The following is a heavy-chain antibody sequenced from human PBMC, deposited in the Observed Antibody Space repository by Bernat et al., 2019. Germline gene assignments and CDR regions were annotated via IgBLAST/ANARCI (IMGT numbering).Heavy chain of an antibody. CDR3: ARDLLRERWLHRFDY. J-gene: IGHJ4*02. Sequence: QVQLVESGGGVVQPGRSLRLSCAASGFTFSSYAMHWVRQAPGKGLEWVAVISYDGSNKYYAQSVKGRFTISRDNSKNTLYLQMHSLRAEDTAVYYCARDLLRERWLHRFDYWGQGNLVTVSS. V-gene: IGHV3-30-3*01. CDR2: ISYDGSNK. D-gene: IGHD5-24*01. CDR1: GFTFSSYA.